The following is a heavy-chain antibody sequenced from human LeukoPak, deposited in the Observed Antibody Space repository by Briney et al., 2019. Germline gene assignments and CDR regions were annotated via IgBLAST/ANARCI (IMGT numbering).Heavy chain of an antibody. CDR2: IKSKTDGGTT. Sequence: GGSLRLSCAASGFTFSNAWMNWVRQAPGKGLEWVGRIKSKTDGGTTDYAAPVRGRFTISRDDSKNTMYLQMNSLKTEDTAVYYCTTHYRGTSADYWGQGTLVTVSS. V-gene: IGHV3-15*07. J-gene: IGHJ4*02. CDR3: TTHYRGTSADY. CDR1: GFTFSNAW. D-gene: IGHD3-16*02.